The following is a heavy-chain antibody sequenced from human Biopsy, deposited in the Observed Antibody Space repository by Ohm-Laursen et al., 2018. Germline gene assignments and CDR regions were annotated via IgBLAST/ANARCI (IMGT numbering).Heavy chain of an antibody. D-gene: IGHD3-9*01. J-gene: IGHJ4*02. CDR1: GTSLSNFY. Sequence: GTLSLTCAVSGTSLSNFYWSWIRQPAGKGLEWIGRIFPTGITNYNPSLKSRVTMSVDTSKNEFSLRLTSVTAADTAVYYCARGSLKMDYWGQGTPVAVSS. CDR2: IFPTGIT. V-gene: IGHV4-4*07. CDR3: ARGSLKMDY.